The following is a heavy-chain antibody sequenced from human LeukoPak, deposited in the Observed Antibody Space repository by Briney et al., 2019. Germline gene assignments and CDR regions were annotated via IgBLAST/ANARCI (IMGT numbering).Heavy chain of an antibody. J-gene: IGHJ5*02. CDR2: IYYSGST. V-gene: IGHV4-31*03. Sequence: SETLSLTCTLAGGSISSGGYYWSWIREHPGKGLEWIGYIYYSGSTYYNPSLKSRVTRSVDTSKNQFSLKLSSVTAADTAVYYCARAPGSGSEWFDPWGQGTLVTVSS. CDR3: ARAPGSGSEWFDP. CDR1: GGSISSGGYY. D-gene: IGHD3-10*01.